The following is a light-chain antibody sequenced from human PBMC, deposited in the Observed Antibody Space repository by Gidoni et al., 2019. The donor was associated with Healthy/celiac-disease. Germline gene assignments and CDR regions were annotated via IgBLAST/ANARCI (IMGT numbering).Light chain of an antibody. CDR3: QSYDSSLSGWV. J-gene: IGLJ3*02. Sequence: QSVLTQPPSVSGAPGQRVTISCTGCSSNIGAGYDVHWYQQLPGTAPKLLIYGNSNRPSGVPDRFSGSKSGTSASLASTGLQAEDEADYYCQSYDSSLSGWVFGGGTKLTVL. V-gene: IGLV1-40*01. CDR1: SSNIGAGYD. CDR2: GNS.